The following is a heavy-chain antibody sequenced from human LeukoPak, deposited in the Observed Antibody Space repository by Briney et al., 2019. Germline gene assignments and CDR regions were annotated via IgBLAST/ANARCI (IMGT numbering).Heavy chain of an antibody. D-gene: IGHD3-22*01. J-gene: IGHJ4*02. CDR1: GYTFTGYY. Sequence: ASVKVSCKASGYTFTGYYMHWVRQAPGQGLEWMGWINPNSGGTNYAQKFQGRVTMTRDTSISTAYMELSRLRSDDTAVYYCARDIHRYYYDSSGYYYVYWGQGTLVTVSS. CDR2: INPNSGGT. V-gene: IGHV1-2*02. CDR3: ARDIHRYYYDSSGYYYVY.